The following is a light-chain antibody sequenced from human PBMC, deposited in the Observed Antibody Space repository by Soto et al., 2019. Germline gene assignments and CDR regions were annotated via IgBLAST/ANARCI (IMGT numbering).Light chain of an antibody. V-gene: IGLV2-14*01. CDR3: GSYTSGSAPVV. Sequence: QSALTQPASVSGSPGQSITISCTGTSSDVGGYNYVSWYQQHPGKAPKLMIYEVSNRPSGVSSRFYGSKSGNTASLTISGLQAEDEADYYCGSYTSGSAPVVFGAGTKVTVL. J-gene: IGLJ1*01. CDR1: SSDVGGYNY. CDR2: EVS.